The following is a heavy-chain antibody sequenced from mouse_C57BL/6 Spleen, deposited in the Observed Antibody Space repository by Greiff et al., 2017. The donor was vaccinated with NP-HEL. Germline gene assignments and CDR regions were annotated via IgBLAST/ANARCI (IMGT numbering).Heavy chain of an antibody. V-gene: IGHV1-69*01. Sequence: QVQLQQSGPELVMPGASVKLSCKASGYTFTSYWMHWVKQSPGQGLEWIGEIDPYDSCTNYNQKFKGKSTLTVDKSSSTAYMQLRSLTSEDSAVYYCAREGYCNSCRGRYYWVQGTGTTVS. J-gene: IGHJ4*01. CDR3: AREGYCNSCRGRYY. CDR2: IDPYDSCT. D-gene: IGHD1-1*01. CDR1: GYTFTSYW.